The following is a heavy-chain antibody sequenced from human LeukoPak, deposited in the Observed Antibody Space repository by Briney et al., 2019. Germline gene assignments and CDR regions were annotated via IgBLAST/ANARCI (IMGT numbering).Heavy chain of an antibody. Sequence: PSETLSLTCTVSGDSISNYYGSWIRQSPGKKLEWIGYMYNRGSTIYNPSLKSRVTISTDTSKNQFSLRLTSVTAADTAVYYCARAEKAVTGTLDYWGQGTLITVSS. CDR2: MYNRGST. CDR1: GDSISNYY. D-gene: IGHD6-19*01. J-gene: IGHJ4*02. V-gene: IGHV4-59*01. CDR3: ARAEKAVTGTLDY.